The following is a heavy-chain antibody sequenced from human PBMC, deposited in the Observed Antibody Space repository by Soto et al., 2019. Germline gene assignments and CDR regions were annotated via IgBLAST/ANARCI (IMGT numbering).Heavy chain of an antibody. Sequence: PGESMRISCKGSGYNFTTYLISWVRQMPGKGLEWMGIIYPGDSDTRYSPSFQGQVTISADKSISTAYMELRRLRSDDTAVYYCARDRPYYHYYYGMDVWGQGTTVTVSS. D-gene: IGHD3-16*01. CDR2: IYPGDSDT. V-gene: IGHV5-51*01. J-gene: IGHJ6*02. CDR3: ARDRPYYHYYYGMDV. CDR1: GYNFTTYL.